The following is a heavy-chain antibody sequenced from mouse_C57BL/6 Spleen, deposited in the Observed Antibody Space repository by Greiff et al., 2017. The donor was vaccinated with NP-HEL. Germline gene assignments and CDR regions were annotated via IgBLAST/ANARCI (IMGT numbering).Heavy chain of an antibody. J-gene: IGHJ1*03. CDR2: IDPEDGDT. D-gene: IGHD1-1*01. Sequence: EVQLQQSGAELVRPGASVKLSCTASGFNIKDYYMHWVKQRPEQGLEWIGRIDPEDGDTEYAPKFQGKATMTADTSSNTAYLQLSSLTSEDTAVYYCTSATVVATGFGNFDVWGTGTTVTVSS. CDR3: TSATVVATGFGNFDV. CDR1: GFNIKDYY. V-gene: IGHV14-1*01.